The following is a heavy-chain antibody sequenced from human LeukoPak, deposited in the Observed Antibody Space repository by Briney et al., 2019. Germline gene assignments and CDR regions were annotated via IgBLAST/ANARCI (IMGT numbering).Heavy chain of an antibody. V-gene: IGHV4-59*08. CDR2: IYYSGST. Sequence: SETLSLTCTVSGGSISSYYWSWIRQPPGKGLEWIGYIYYSGSTNYNPSLKSRVTISVDTSKNQFSLKLSSVTAADTAVYYCARHPPTTVTSGGRVYWFDPWGQGTLVTVSS. D-gene: IGHD4-17*01. CDR3: ARHPPTTVTSGGRVYWFDP. CDR1: GGSISSYY. J-gene: IGHJ5*02.